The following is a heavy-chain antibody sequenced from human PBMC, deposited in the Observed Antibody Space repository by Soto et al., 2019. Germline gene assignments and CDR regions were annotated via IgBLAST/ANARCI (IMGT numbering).Heavy chain of an antibody. CDR1: GYTFTSYD. D-gene: IGHD1-1*01. CDR3: ARRAETNGWNGFGADKYYFDF. CDR2: MNPNTGNP. J-gene: IGHJ4*02. V-gene: IGHV1-8*01. Sequence: ASVKVSCKASGYTFTSYDIYWVRQATGQGLEWMGWMNPNTGNPGYAQKFQGRVTVTSDTSINTVHMELSSLRSEDTAVYYCARRAETNGWNGFGADKYYFDFWGQGTLVTVSS.